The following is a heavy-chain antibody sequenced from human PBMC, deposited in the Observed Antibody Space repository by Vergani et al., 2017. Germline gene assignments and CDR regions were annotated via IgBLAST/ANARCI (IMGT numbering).Heavy chain of an antibody. V-gene: IGHV4-61*02. D-gene: IGHD2-2*01. CDR1: GGSISSGSYY. CDR3: ARDFGYCSSTSCYFGWFDP. Sequence: QVQLQESGPGLVKPSQTLSLTCTVSGGSISSGSYYWSWIRQPAGKGLEWIGRIYTSGSTNYNPSLKSRVTISVDTSKNQFSLKLSSVTAADTAVYYCARDFGYCSSTSCYFGWFDPWGQGTLVTVSS. J-gene: IGHJ5*02. CDR2: IYTSGST.